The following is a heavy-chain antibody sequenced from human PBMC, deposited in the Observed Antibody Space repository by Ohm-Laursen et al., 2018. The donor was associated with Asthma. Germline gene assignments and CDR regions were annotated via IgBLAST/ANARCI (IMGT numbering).Heavy chain of an antibody. CDR2: IFPHGRHT. CDR3: ARTDGVHNGMDV. Sequence: SLRLSCAASGFTFSDYFMHWVRQGPGEGLVWISHIFPHGRHTNYADSVNGRFTVSRDNSKNTLYLQMNSLRAEDTAVYYCARTDGVHNGMDVWGQGTTVTVSS. CDR1: GFTFSDYF. D-gene: IGHD4-17*01. J-gene: IGHJ6*02. V-gene: IGHV3-74*01.